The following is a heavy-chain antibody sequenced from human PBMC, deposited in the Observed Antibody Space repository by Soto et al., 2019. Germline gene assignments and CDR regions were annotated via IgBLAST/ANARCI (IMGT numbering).Heavy chain of an antibody. D-gene: IGHD3-22*01. Sequence: GGSLRLSCAASGFTFTTYAMSWVRQASGMGLEWVSSISGSGANTYYTDSVKGRFTISRDNSKNTLYLQMSSLRAEDTAVYYCANGDSSGFEYFQSWGQGTLVTVSS. CDR3: ANGDSSGFEYFQS. J-gene: IGHJ1*01. CDR1: GFTFTTYA. CDR2: ISGSGANT. V-gene: IGHV3-23*01.